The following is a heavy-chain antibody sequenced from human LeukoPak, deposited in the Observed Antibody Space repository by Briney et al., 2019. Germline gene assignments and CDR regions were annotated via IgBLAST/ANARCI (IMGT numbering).Heavy chain of an antibody. Sequence: SETLSLTCTVSGGSISSYYWSWIRQPPGKGLEWIGYIYYSGSTNYNPSLKSRFTISVDTSKNQFSLKLSSVTDAETAVYYCARDHLRYGDNEGYWGQGTLVTVSS. CDR2: IYYSGST. CDR1: GGSISSYY. J-gene: IGHJ4*02. V-gene: IGHV4-59*01. D-gene: IGHD4-17*01. CDR3: ARDHLRYGDNEGY.